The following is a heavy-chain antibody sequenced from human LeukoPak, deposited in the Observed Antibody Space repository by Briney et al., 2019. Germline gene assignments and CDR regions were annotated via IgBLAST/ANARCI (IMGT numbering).Heavy chain of an antibody. V-gene: IGHV4-34*01. CDR1: GGSLSGSF. CDR3: AKTRAGYIVA. J-gene: IGHJ5*02. Sequence: SETLSLTCAVSGGSLSGSFWSWMRQRRGKGLEWIGEINHSGYTNYKPSLKSRVTISVDTSKNQLSLNLTSVTAADTAFYYCAKTRAGYIVAWGQGSLVTVSS. CDR2: INHSGYT. D-gene: IGHD5-24*01.